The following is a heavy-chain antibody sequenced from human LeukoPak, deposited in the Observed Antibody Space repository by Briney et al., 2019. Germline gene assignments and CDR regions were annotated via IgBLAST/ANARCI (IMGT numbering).Heavy chain of an antibody. Sequence: GGSLRLSCAASGFTLSGSGVHWGRQARGKGRGWGAFISYGESNKYYADSVKGRFTISRDNSKNTLYLKMNSLRAKDTAVYTCARGVRYIDVDYFDNWGQEPLVTVSS. CDR3: ARGVRYIDVDYFDN. V-gene: IGHV3-30*03. J-gene: IGHJ4*02. CDR1: GFTLSGSG. CDR2: ISYGESNK. D-gene: IGHD3-9*01.